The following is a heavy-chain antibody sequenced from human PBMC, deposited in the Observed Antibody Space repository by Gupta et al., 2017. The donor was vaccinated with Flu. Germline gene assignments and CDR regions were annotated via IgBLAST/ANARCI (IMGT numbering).Heavy chain of an antibody. J-gene: IGHJ4*02. V-gene: IGHV3-7*01. D-gene: IGHD5-12*01. CDR3: ARDWAYIALDY. CDR2: INQDGSVK. CDR1: GFTFTSSW. Sequence: EVQLVDSGGVLVPPECSLRLSCAASGFTFTSSWMTWAREAPGKGLEWGANINQDGSVKNCVDSVKGRFTISRDNAKNSLYLHMNSLRAEDTAVDVCARDWAYIALDYWGQGTRGTVSS.